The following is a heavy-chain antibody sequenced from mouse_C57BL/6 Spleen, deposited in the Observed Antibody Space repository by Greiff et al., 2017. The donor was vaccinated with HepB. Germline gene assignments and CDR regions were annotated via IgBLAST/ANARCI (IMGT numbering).Heavy chain of an antibody. V-gene: IGHV1-59*01. CDR2: IDPSDSYT. J-gene: IGHJ2*01. D-gene: IGHD4-1*01. CDR1: GYTFTSYW. CDR3: ARANPYYFDD. Sequence: QVQLQQPGAELVRPGTSVKLSCKASGYTFTSYWMHWVKQRPGQGLEWIGVIDPSDSYTNYNQKFKGKATLTVDTSSSTAYMQLSSLTSEDSAVYYCARANPYYFDDWGQGTTLTVSS.